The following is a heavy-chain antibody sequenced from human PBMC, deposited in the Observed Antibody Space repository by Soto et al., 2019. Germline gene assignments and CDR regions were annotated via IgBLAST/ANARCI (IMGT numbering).Heavy chain of an antibody. CDR3: AREAGCSSTSCYIGY. CDR1: GFTFSSYG. Sequence: PGGSLRLSCAASGFTFSSYGMHWVRQAPGKGLEWVAVIWYDGSNKYYADSVKGRFTISRDNSKNTLYLQMNSLRAEDTAVYYCAREAGCSSTSCYIGYWGQGTL. J-gene: IGHJ4*02. D-gene: IGHD2-2*02. V-gene: IGHV3-33*01. CDR2: IWYDGSNK.